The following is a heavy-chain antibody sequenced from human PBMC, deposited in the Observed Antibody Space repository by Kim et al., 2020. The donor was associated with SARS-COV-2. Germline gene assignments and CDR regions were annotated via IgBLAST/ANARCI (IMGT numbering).Heavy chain of an antibody. CDR1: GGSISSSNYY. CDR3: ARTIAGRPEAFDI. J-gene: IGHJ3*02. Sequence: SETLSLTCTVSGGSISSSNYYWGWIRQPPGKGLEWIGYIYYSGNTYYNPSLKSRVTVSVDTSKNQFSLKLSSVIAADTAVYYCARTIAGRPEAFDIWGQGTMVTVSS. V-gene: IGHV4-39*01. CDR2: IYYSGNT. D-gene: IGHD6-6*01.